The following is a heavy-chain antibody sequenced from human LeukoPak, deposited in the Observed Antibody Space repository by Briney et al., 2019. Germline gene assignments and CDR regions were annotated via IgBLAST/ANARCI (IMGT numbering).Heavy chain of an antibody. J-gene: IGHJ4*02. CDR2: ISSSGNYI. D-gene: IGHD3-22*01. V-gene: IGHV3-21*01. CDR3: AQNFYDSSGLYFDY. Sequence: GGSLRLSCAASRFTFSSYSMNWVRQAPGKGLEWVSSISSSGNYIYYADSVKGRFTISRDNAKNSLYLQMNSLRAADTAVYYCAQNFYDSSGLYFDYWGQGTLVTVSS. CDR1: RFTFSSYS.